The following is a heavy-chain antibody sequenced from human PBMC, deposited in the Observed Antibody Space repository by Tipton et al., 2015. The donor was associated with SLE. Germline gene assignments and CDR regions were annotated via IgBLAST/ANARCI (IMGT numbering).Heavy chain of an antibody. CDR1: GDSSSSAY. D-gene: IGHD3-10*01. Sequence: TLSLTCTVSGDSSSSAYWNWIRQPPGKGLEWIGFIDKDWSTYYNPSLKSRVTISVDTSTNQFSLKLTSVTAADTAFYYCVTIPGGSFWGQGTLVSVSS. CDR3: VTIPGGSF. J-gene: IGHJ4*02. CDR2: IDKDWST. V-gene: IGHV4-59*12.